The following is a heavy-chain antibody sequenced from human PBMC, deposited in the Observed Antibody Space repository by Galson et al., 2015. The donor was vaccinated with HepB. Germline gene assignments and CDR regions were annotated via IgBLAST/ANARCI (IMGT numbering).Heavy chain of an antibody. CDR2: IKQDGSEK. CDR3: ARDVRSLEWLLNYYYYGMDV. J-gene: IGHJ6*02. CDR1: GFTFSSYW. D-gene: IGHD3-3*01. V-gene: IGHV3-7*01. Sequence: SLRLSCAASGFTFSSYWMSWVRQAPGKGLEWVANIKQDGSEKYYVDSVKGRFAISRDNAKNSLYLQMNSLRAEDTAVYYCARDVRSLEWLLNYYYYGMDVWGQGTTVTVSS.